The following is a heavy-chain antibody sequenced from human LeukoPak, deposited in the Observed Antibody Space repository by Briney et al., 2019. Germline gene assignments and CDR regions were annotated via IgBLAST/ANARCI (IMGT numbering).Heavy chain of an antibody. CDR2: ISGSGGST. CDR3: AKDNRTPYSSSWYFDY. D-gene: IGHD6-13*01. V-gene: IGHV3-23*01. CDR1: GFTFSSYA. J-gene: IGHJ4*02. Sequence: GGSLRLSCAASGFTFSSYAMSWVRQAPGKGLEWVSAISGSGGSTYCADSVKGRFTISRDNSKNTLYLQMNSLRAEDTAVYYCAKDNRTPYSSSWYFDYWGQGTLVTVSS.